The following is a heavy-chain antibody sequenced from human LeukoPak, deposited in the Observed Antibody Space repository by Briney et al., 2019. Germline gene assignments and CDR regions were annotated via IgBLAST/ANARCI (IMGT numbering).Heavy chain of an antibody. CDR3: ARDLLRANIWQQLVRGNWFDP. CDR1: GYTFTSYG. V-gene: IGHV1-18*01. D-gene: IGHD6-13*01. CDR2: ISAYNGNT. Sequence: ASVKVSCKASGYTFTSYGISWVRQAPALGHEWMRWISAYNGNTNYAQKLQGRVTMTTDTSTSTAYMELRSLRSDDTAVYYCARDLLRANIWQQLVRGNWFDPWGQGTLVTVSS. J-gene: IGHJ5*02.